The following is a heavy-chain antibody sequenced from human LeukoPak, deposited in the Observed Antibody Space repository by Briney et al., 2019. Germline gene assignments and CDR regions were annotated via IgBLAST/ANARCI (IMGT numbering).Heavy chain of an antibody. Sequence: YYADSVKGRFTTSRDNAKNSLYLQLNSLRAEDTAVYYCAGGDGGYYYGMDVWGKGTTVTVSS. J-gene: IGHJ6*04. V-gene: IGHV3-48*03. CDR3: AGGDGGYYYGMDV. D-gene: IGHD2-21*01.